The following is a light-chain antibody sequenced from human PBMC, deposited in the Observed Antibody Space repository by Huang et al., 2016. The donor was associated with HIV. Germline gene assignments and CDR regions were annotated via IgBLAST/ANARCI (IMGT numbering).Light chain of an antibody. J-gene: IGKJ2*01. CDR2: VAS. CDR3: QQYAGSPYT. V-gene: IGKV3-20*01. CDR1: QPVRSRL. Sequence: EIVLTQSPGTLSLSPGERATLSCRASQPVRSRLLAWYQQKPGQAPRLLIHVASTRATGIPDRFSGSGSGTDFTLSISRLEPEDFAVYFCQQYAGSPYTFGQGTKLEIK.